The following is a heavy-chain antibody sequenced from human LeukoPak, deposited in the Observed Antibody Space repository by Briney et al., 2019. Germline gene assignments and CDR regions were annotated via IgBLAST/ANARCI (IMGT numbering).Heavy chain of an antibody. CDR2: ISWNGGSI. V-gene: IGHV3-9*01. CDR1: GFTFSSYG. CDR3: VPEDYGDY. Sequence: AGGSLRLSCAASGFTFSSYGMSWVRQAPGKGLEWVSGISWNGGSIGYADSVKGRFTISRDNAKNSLYLQMNSLRAEDTALYCCVPEDYGDYWGQGTLVTVSS. D-gene: IGHD1-14*01. J-gene: IGHJ4*02.